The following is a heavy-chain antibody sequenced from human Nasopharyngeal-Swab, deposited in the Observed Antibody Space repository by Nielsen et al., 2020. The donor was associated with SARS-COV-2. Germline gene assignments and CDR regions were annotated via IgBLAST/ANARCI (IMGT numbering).Heavy chain of an antibody. CDR3: ARRPSGYGDYYFDS. CDR2: VYYYSGTT. J-gene: IGHJ4*02. V-gene: IGHV4-59*08. D-gene: IGHD4-17*01. Sequence: WIRQPPGKGLEWIGYVYYYSGTTNSNPSLKSRVTISKDTSKKQFSLQMSSVTTADTAVYYCARRPSGYGDYYFDSWGQGTLVTVSS.